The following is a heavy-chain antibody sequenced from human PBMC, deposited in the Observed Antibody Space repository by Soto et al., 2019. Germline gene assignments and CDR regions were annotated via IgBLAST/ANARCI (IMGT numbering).Heavy chain of an antibody. Sequence: SETLSLTCTVSGGSISSYYWSWIRQPPGKGLEWIGYIYYSGSTNYNPSLKSRVTISVDTSKNQFSLKLSSVTAADTAVYYCARDSRYYGSGSSNWFDPWGQGTLVTVSS. CDR2: IYYSGST. CDR3: ARDSRYYGSGSSNWFDP. CDR1: GGSISSYY. V-gene: IGHV4-59*12. D-gene: IGHD3-10*01. J-gene: IGHJ5*02.